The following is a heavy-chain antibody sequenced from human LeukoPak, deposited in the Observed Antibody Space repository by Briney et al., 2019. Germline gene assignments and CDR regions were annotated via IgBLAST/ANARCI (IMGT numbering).Heavy chain of an antibody. CDR3: AREDPQTTVPEGMDV. J-gene: IGHJ6*02. CDR1: GGSISTYY. CDR2: IYYSGNT. D-gene: IGHD4-17*01. Sequence: SETLSPTCTVSGGSISTYYWSWIRQLPGKGLEWIGYIYYSGNTNYNPSLKSRVTISVDTSKNQFSLKLSSVTAADTAVYYCAREDPQTTVPEGMDVWGQGTTVTVSS. V-gene: IGHV4-59*01.